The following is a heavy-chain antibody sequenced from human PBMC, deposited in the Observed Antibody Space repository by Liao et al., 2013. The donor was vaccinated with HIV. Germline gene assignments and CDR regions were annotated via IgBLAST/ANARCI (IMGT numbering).Heavy chain of an antibody. J-gene: IGHJ3*02. CDR3: ARSEDPHSFYYDSSGYYYGRYAFVY. CDR2: IHTSGGT. D-gene: IGHD3-22*01. CDR1: GGSLNSYY. Sequence: QVQLQESGPGLVKPSETLSLTCTVSGGSLNSYYWSWIRQPAGKGLEWIGRIHTSGGTDLQPLLKSRVTISVDTSKNQFSLKLSSVTAADTAVYYCARSEDPHSFYYDSSGYYYGRYAFVYLGPRDNGHRLF. V-gene: IGHV4-4*07.